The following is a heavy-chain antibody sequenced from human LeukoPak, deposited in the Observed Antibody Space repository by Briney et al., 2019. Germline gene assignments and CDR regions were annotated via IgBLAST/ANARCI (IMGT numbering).Heavy chain of an antibody. J-gene: IGHJ4*02. D-gene: IGHD6-19*01. Sequence: GGSLRLSCAASGFTFSTFAMIWVRQPPGKGLEWVSSIFAGGGEIHYADSVRGRFTISRDNSKSTLSLQMNSLRAEDTAVYYCVRDRQWGSESEDHWGQGTLVTVSS. V-gene: IGHV3-23*01. CDR3: VRDRQWGSESEDH. CDR2: IFAGGGEI. CDR1: GFTFSTFA.